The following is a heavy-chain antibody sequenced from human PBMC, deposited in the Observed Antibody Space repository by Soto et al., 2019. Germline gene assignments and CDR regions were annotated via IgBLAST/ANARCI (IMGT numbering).Heavy chain of an antibody. CDR1: GGTFSSYA. CDR2: IIPIFGTA. D-gene: IGHD6-25*01. J-gene: IGHJ6*02. Sequence: GASVKVSCKASGGTFSSYAISWVRQAPGQGLEWMGGIIPIFGTANYAQKFQGRVTITADESTSTAYMELSSLRSEDTAVYYCVGGSADYYYYYGMDVWGQGTTVTVSS. V-gene: IGHV1-69*13. CDR3: VGGSADYYYYYGMDV.